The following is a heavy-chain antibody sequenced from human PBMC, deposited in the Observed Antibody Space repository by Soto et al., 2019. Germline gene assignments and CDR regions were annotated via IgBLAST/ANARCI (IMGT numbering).Heavy chain of an antibody. CDR1: CGSFSGYY. J-gene: IGHJ4*02. CDR3: ARGHRRRYSSSATDRRGGDLGGY. CDR2: INHSGST. D-gene: IGHD6-6*01. Sequence: SETLSLTCAVYCGSFSGYYWSWIRQPPGKGLEWIGEINHSGSTNYNPSLKSRVTISVDTSKSQFSLKLSSVTAADTAVYYCARGHRRRYSSSATDRRGGDLGGYWGQGTLVTVSS. V-gene: IGHV4-34*01.